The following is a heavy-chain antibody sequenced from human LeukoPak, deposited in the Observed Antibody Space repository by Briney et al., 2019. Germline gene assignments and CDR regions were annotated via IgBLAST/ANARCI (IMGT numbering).Heavy chain of an antibody. D-gene: IGHD5-18*01. CDR3: AREGYSYGYFDY. J-gene: IGHJ4*02. CDR1: GGSVSSGSYY. CDR2: IYYSGST. V-gene: IGHV4-61*01. Sequence: SETLSLTCTVSGGSVSSGSYYWSWIRQPPGKKLEWIGYIYYSGSTNYNPSLKSRVTISVDTSKNQFSLKLSSVTAADTAVYYCAREGYSYGYFDYWGQGTLVTVSS.